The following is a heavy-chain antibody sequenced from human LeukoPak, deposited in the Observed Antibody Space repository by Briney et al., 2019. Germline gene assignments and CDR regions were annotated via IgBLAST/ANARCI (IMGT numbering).Heavy chain of an antibody. CDR2: ISAYNGNT. D-gene: IGHD6-19*01. CDR1: GYSFVLYG. Sequence: ASVKVSCKASGYSFVLYGISWVRQAPGQGLEWMGWISAYNGNTNYAQKLQGRVTMTTDTSTSTAYMELSSLRSEDTAVYYCAREGSSGWPSCFDYWGQGTLVTVSS. V-gene: IGHV1-18*01. CDR3: AREGSSGWPSCFDY. J-gene: IGHJ4*02.